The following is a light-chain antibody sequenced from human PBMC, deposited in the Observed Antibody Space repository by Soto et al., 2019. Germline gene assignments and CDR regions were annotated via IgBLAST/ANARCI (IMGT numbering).Light chain of an antibody. CDR1: QSVSSD. Sequence: EIVMTQSPATLSVSPGESTTLSCRASQSVSSDLAWYQQKPGQAPRLLIYDSSTRATGIPARFSGSGSGTEFTLTISSLQSGDFAVYYCQQYNNWLRTFGQGTKVEIK. CDR2: DSS. CDR3: QQYNNWLRT. V-gene: IGKV3-15*01. J-gene: IGKJ1*01.